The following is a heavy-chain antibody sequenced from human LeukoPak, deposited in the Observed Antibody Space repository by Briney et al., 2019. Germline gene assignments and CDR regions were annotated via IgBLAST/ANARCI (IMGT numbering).Heavy chain of an antibody. V-gene: IGHV1-46*01. J-gene: IGHJ6*02. Sequence: GASVKVSCKASGYTFTSNYIHWVRQAPGQGLEWMGMIYPRDGTTSNTQKFPGRLTMTRDTSTSTVYMELSSLRSEDTAVYYCARDSGNYHYDMDVWGQGTTVIVSS. D-gene: IGHD3-10*01. CDR1: GYTFTSNY. CDR2: IYPRDGTT. CDR3: ARDSGNYHYDMDV.